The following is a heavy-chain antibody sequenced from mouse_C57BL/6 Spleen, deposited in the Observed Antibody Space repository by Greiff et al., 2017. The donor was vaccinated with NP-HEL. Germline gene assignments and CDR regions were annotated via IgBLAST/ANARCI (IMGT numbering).Heavy chain of an antibody. D-gene: IGHD2-5*01. Sequence: QVQLQQSGAELVRPGASVTLSCKASGYTFTDYEMHWVKQTPVHGLEWIGAIDPETGGTAYNQKFKGKAILTADKSSSTAYMELRSLTSEDSAVYYCTRVDYSNGFAYWGQGTLVTVSA. J-gene: IGHJ3*01. V-gene: IGHV1-15*01. CDR3: TRVDYSNGFAY. CDR1: GYTFTDYE. CDR2: IDPETGGT.